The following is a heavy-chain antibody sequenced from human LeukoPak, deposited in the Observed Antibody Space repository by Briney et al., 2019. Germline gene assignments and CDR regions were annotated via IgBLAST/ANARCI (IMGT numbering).Heavy chain of an antibody. V-gene: IGHV3-33*01. Sequence: PGGSLRLSCGAAGFAFSSYSMHWVRQAPGKGLEWVAAIWPDGSNKYYANSVKGRFTISRDNSKNTLYLQMNGLRGDDTAVYYCARGGYYDSSGIYYFDYWGQGTLVTVSS. CDR3: ARGGYYDSSGIYYFDY. D-gene: IGHD3-22*01. CDR2: IWPDGSNK. J-gene: IGHJ4*02. CDR1: GFAFSSYS.